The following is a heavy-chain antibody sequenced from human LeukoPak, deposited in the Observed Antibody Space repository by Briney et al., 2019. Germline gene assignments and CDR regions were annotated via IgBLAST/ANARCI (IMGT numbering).Heavy chain of an antibody. V-gene: IGHV3-23*01. D-gene: IGHD1-26*01. Sequence: GGSLRLSCAASGFTFSSYAMSWVRQAPGKGLEWVSAISGSGGSTYYADSVKGRFTISRDNSKNTRYLQMNSLRAEDTAVYYCAKGGSREWELLPDYWGQGTLVTVSS. CDR3: AKGGSREWELLPDY. CDR1: GFTFSSYA. J-gene: IGHJ4*02. CDR2: ISGSGGST.